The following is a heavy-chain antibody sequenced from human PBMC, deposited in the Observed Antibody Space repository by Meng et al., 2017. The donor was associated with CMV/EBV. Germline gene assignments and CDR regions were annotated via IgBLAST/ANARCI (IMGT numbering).Heavy chain of an antibody. CDR3: ARVRRITMIVD. V-gene: IGHV4-38-2*02. CDR1: GYFISSGYY. CDR2: IYHSGST. D-gene: IGHD3-22*01. Sequence: GSLRLSCTVSGYFISSGYYWGWIRQPPGKGLEWIGSIYHSGSTYYNPSLKSRVTISVDTSKNQFSLKLSSVTAADTAVYYCARVRRITMIVDWGQGTLVTVSS. J-gene: IGHJ4*02.